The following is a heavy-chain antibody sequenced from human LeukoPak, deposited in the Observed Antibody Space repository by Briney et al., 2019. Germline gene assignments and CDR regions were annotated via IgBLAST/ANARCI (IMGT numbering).Heavy chain of an antibody. CDR2: ISSSSGSI. Sequence: PGGSLRLSCAASGFTVSTNYMSWVRQAPGKGLEWVSSISSSSGSINYADSVKGRFTISRDNARNSLYLQMNSLRAEDTAVYFCASGQDYDDGGRWGQGTLVIVSS. V-gene: IGHV3-21*01. J-gene: IGHJ4*02. CDR3: ASGQDYDDGGR. CDR1: GFTVSTNY. D-gene: IGHD4-17*01.